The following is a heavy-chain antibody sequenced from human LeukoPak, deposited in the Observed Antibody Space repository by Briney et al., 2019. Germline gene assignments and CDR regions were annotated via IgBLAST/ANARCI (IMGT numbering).Heavy chain of an antibody. CDR1: GFTFCSYA. Sequence: GGSLRLSCAASGFTFCSYAMQWVRQAPGKGLEWVSGISASGGNTWYADSVKGRFTISRDNSKNALYLQMNSLRAEDTAVYYCAKYVSARGPPYALAVGGQGTTVTVSS. D-gene: IGHD2/OR15-2a*01. J-gene: IGHJ6*02. V-gene: IGHV3-23*01. CDR3: AKYVSARGPPYALAV. CDR2: ISASGGNT.